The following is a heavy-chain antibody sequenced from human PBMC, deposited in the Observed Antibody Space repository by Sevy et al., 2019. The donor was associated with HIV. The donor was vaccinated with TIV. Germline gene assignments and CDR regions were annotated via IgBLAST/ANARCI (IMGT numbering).Heavy chain of an antibody. CDR2: ISWNGASI. J-gene: IGHJ3*02. D-gene: IGHD6-19*01. Sequence: GGSLRLSCAASGFTFDDYAIHWVRQAPGKGLEWVSGISWNGASIAYADSVKGRFTISRDNAKNSLYLEMNSLRAEDMAFYYCAKDMGSSCWYYAFDIWGQGTMVTVSS. CDR3: AKDMGSSCWYYAFDI. V-gene: IGHV3-9*03. CDR1: GFTFDDYA.